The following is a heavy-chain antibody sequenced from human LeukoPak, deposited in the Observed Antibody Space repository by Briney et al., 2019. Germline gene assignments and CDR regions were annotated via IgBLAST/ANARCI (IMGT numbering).Heavy chain of an antibody. CDR1: GDTFNNHA. Sequence: SVKVSCKASGDTFNNHAIRWVRQAPGQGLEWMGGIIPFFGTPSYAQNFQGRVTITADESTSTAYMELINLTSEDTAMYYCARGRDDYVWGTPFDHWGQGSLVTVSS. CDR2: IIPFFGTP. J-gene: IGHJ4*02. D-gene: IGHD3-16*01. CDR3: ARGRDDYVWGTPFDH. V-gene: IGHV1-69*01.